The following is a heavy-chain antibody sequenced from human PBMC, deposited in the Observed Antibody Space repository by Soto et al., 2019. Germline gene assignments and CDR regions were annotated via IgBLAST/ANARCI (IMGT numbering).Heavy chain of an antibody. J-gene: IGHJ4*02. V-gene: IGHV3-30*18. D-gene: IGHD3-3*01. CDR1: GFTFSSYG. Sequence: QVQLVESGGGVVQPGRSLRLSCTATGFTFSSYGIHWVRQAPGKGLEWVAVISYDGSNTYYTDSVKGRFTISRDISKKPVFLQINSLRGDDTAMYYCAKDTFLFLEWFRGVHFFDYWGQGTLVTVSS. CDR2: ISYDGSNT. CDR3: AKDTFLFLEWFRGVHFFDY.